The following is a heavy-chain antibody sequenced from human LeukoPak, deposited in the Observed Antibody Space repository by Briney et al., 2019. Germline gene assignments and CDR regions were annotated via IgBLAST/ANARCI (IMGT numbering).Heavy chain of an antibody. CDR3: ARDIENVDSSTSLDHYYYYGMDV. CDR1: GFTFSNYA. J-gene: IGHJ6*02. Sequence: PGGSLRLSCAASGFTFSNYAMHWVRQAPGKGLEWVAVIWYDGSNKFYADSAKGRFTVSRDNSKDTLYLQMNSLRAEDTAVFYCARDIENVDSSTSLDHYYYYGMDVWGQGTTVTVSS. CDR2: IWYDGSNK. V-gene: IGHV3-33*01. D-gene: IGHD2-2*01.